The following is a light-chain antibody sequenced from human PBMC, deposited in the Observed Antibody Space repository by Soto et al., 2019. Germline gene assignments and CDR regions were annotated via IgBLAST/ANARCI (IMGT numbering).Light chain of an antibody. J-gene: IGKJ2*01. V-gene: IGKV3-15*01. CDR3: HQYNKWPRT. CDR2: GAS. CDR1: QSVSSD. Sequence: EIVMTQSPATLSVSPGERATLSCRASQSVSSDLAWYQQKPGQAPKLLIYGASTRATGIPARFSASGSGTEFTLTISSLQFEDFAVYYCHQYNKWPRTFGQGTKLEIK.